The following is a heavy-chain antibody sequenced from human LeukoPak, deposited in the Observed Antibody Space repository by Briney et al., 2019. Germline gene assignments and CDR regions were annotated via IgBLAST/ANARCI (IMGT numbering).Heavy chain of an antibody. CDR2: IYYSGST. J-gene: IGHJ4*02. CDR1: GGSISSYY. CDR3: ARHGVQGVGPVDY. D-gene: IGHD3-10*01. Sequence: SETLSLTCTVSGGSISSYYWSWIRQPPGKGLEWIGYIYYSGSTNYNPSLKSRVTISVDTSKNQFSLKLSSVTAADTAVYYCARHGVQGVGPVDYWGQGTLVTVSS. V-gene: IGHV4-59*08.